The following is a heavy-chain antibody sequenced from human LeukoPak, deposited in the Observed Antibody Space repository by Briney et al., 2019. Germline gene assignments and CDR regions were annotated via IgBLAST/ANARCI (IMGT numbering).Heavy chain of an antibody. Sequence: ASVKVSCKASGYTFTSYDINWVRQATGQGLEWMGWMNPNSGNTGYAQKFQGRVTMTRNTSISTAYMELSSLRSEDTAVYYCARGPDSSSSRWWWLDPWGQGTLVTVSS. CDR2: MNPNSGNT. J-gene: IGHJ5*02. CDR1: GYTFTSYD. V-gene: IGHV1-8*01. D-gene: IGHD6-6*01. CDR3: ARGPDSSSSRWWWLDP.